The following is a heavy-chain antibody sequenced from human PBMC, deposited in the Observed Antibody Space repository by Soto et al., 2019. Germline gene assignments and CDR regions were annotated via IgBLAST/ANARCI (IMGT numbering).Heavy chain of an antibody. V-gene: IGHV1-18*01. J-gene: IGHJ6*02. D-gene: IGHD3-3*01. CDR1: GYTFTSYG. CDR2: ISAYNGNT. CDR3: AIVCIVLRFLDGMDV. Sequence: ASVKVSCKASGYTFTSYGISWVRQAPGQGLEWMGWISAYNGNTNYAQKLQGRVTMTTDTSTSTAYMELRSLRSEDTAVYYCAIVCIVLRFLDGMDVRGQGTTVTVSS.